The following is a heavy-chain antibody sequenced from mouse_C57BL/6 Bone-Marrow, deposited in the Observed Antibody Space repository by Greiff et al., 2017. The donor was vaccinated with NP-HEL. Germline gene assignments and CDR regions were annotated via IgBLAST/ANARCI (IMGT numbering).Heavy chain of an antibody. CDR3: TRGRDYVLFAY. V-gene: IGHV1-15*01. J-gene: IGHJ3*01. CDR1: GYTFTDYE. CDR2: IDPETGGT. D-gene: IGHD2-4*01. Sequence: QVQLKQSGAELVRPGASVTLSCKASGYTFTDYEMHWVKQTPVHGLEWIGAIDPETGGTAYNQKFKGKAILTADKSSSTAYMELRSLTSEVSAVYCCTRGRDYVLFAYWGQGTLVTVSA.